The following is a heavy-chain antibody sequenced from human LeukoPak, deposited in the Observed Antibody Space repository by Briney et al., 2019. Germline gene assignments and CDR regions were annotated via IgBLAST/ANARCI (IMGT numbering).Heavy chain of an antibody. J-gene: IGHJ4*01. CDR2: INPNTGGT. CDR3: ARDLGATTGAPWYYFDN. D-gene: IGHD1-26*01. V-gene: IGHV1-2*02. Sequence: GASVKVSCKASGHTFTDYYLHWVRQVSGEGLECMGLINPNTGGTNYPQKFQGRVTMTRDTAISTAYMELTYLRSDDTAVYYCARDLGATTGAPWYYFDNWGQGTLVTVPS. CDR1: GHTFTDYY.